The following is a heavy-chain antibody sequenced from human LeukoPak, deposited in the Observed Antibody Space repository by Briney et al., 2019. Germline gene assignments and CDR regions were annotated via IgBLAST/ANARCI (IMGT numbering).Heavy chain of an antibody. V-gene: IGHV1-2*02. CDR3: ARVTYSGYDYLVFDY. J-gene: IGHJ4*02. D-gene: IGHD5-12*01. CDR2: INPNSGGT. CDR1: GYTFTGYY. Sequence: ASVKVSCKASGYTFTGYYMHWVRQAPGQGLEWMGWINPNSGGTNYAQKFQGRVTMTRDTSISTAYMELSRLRSDDTAVYYCARVTYSGYDYLVFDYWGQGTLVTVSS.